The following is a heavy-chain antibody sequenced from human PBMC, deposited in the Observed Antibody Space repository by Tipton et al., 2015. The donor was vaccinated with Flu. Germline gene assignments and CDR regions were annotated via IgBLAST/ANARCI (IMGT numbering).Heavy chain of an antibody. D-gene: IGHD2-15*01. V-gene: IGHV3-30-3*01. Sequence: SLRLSCLGSGFTFSNYALHWVRQAPGKGLDWVAFISHDGSDIYYSDSVKGRFTVSRDNSKNTLYLQMSSLRADDTALYYCARDLFDGGPSFPSVLEYWGQGTLVPVSS. J-gene: IGHJ4*02. CDR1: GFTFSNYA. CDR2: ISHDGSDI. CDR3: ARDLFDGGPSFPSVLEY.